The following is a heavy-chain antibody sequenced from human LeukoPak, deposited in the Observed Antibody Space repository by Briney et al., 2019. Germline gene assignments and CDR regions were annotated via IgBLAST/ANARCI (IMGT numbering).Heavy chain of an antibody. Sequence: GGSLRLSCGVSGFAFGSEAMSWVRQSPVRGLEWVASISPGGGTTYYANSVKGRFTISRDNSNNTLYVQMSSLRAEDTAVYYCAKDLLQSIDPWGQGTLVTVSS. CDR3: AKDLLQSIDP. J-gene: IGHJ5*02. V-gene: IGHV3-23*01. CDR2: ISPGGGTT. CDR1: GFAFGSEA. D-gene: IGHD5/OR15-5a*01.